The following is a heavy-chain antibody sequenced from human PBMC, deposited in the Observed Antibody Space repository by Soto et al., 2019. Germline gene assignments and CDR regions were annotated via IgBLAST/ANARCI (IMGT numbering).Heavy chain of an antibody. V-gene: IGHV3-23*01. CDR2: ISGSGGNT. J-gene: IGHJ4*02. D-gene: IGHD2-15*01. Sequence: GGSLRLSCAASGFTFSTYAMSWVRQAPGKGLEWVSAISGSGGNTYHADSVKGRFTISRDNSKNTLYLQMNSLRADDTAVYYCAKDLLASWNYFDYWGQGTLVTVSS. CDR1: GFTFSTYA. CDR3: AKDLLASWNYFDY.